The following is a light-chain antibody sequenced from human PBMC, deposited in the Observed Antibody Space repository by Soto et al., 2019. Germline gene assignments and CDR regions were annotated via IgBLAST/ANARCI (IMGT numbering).Light chain of an antibody. CDR3: QQYNSYWT. V-gene: IGKV1-5*03. Sequence: DIQMTQSPSTLSASVGDRVTITCRASQSISSWLAWYQQKPGKAPKLLIYKASSLESGVPSRFSGSGSGTEFTLTIGNLQPDYFATYYCQQYNSYWTFGQGTKVEIK. J-gene: IGKJ1*01. CDR2: KAS. CDR1: QSISSW.